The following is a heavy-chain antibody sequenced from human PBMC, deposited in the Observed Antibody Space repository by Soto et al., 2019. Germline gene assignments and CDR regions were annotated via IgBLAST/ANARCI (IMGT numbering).Heavy chain of an antibody. J-gene: IGHJ4*02. CDR1: GYTFTGYY. CDR3: ARVGSSSSIYYFDY. D-gene: IGHD6-6*01. Sequence: GASVKVSCKASGYTFTGYYMHWVRQAPGQGLEWMGWINPNSGGTNYAQKFQGWVTMTRDTSISTAYMELSRLRSDDTAVYYCARVGSSSSIYYFDYWGQGTLVTVSS. V-gene: IGHV1-2*04. CDR2: INPNSGGT.